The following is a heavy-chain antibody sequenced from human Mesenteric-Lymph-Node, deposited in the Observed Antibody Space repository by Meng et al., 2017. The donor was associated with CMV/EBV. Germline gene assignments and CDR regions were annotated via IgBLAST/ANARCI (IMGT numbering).Heavy chain of an antibody. D-gene: IGHD1-26*01. J-gene: IGHJ4*02. CDR3: ARDYSWSYPKYYFDY. V-gene: IGHV3-30*03. Sequence: GGSLRLSCAASGFTVSSNYMSWVRQAPGKGLEWVAVISYDGSNKYYADSVKGRFTISRDNSKNSLYLQMNSLRAEDTAVYYCARDYSWSYPKYYFDYWGQGTLVTVSS. CDR1: GFTVSSNY. CDR2: ISYDGSNK.